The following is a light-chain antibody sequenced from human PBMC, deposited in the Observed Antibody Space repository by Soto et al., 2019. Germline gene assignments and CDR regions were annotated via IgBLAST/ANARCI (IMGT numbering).Light chain of an antibody. CDR2: DVS. Sequence: QSALTQPASVSGSPGQSITISCTGTSSDVGGYNYVSWYQQNPGKAPKLMIYDVSNRPSGVSNRFSGSKSGNTASLTISGLQAEDEADYYYCSYTSGSTLVVFGGGTKLTVL. CDR3: CSYTSGSTLVV. J-gene: IGLJ2*01. CDR1: SSDVGGYNY. V-gene: IGLV2-14*01.